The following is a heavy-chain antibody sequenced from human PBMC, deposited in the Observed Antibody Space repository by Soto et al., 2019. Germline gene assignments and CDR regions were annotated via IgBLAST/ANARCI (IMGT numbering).Heavy chain of an antibody. CDR3: ATTSRDGYSALGY. CDR2: IWYDGSNK. CDR1: GFTFSSYG. Sequence: VQLVESGGGVVQPGRSLRLSCAASGFTFSSYGMHWVRQAPGKGLEWVAVIWYDGSNKYYADSVKGRFTISRDNSKNTLYLQMNSLRAEDTAVYYCATTSRDGYSALGYWGQGTLVTVSS. V-gene: IGHV3-33*01. D-gene: IGHD5-18*01. J-gene: IGHJ4*02.